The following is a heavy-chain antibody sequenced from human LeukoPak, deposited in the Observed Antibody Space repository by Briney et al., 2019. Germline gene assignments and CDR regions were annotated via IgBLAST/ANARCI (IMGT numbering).Heavy chain of an antibody. Sequence: PSETLSLTCTVSGGSISSGSYYWSWIRQPAGKGLEWIGRIYTSGSTNYNPSLKSRVTMSVDTSKNQFSLKLSSVTAADTAVYYCATLTGGDDAFDIWGQGTMVTVSS. CDR2: IYTSGST. CDR3: ATLTGGDDAFDI. V-gene: IGHV4-61*02. CDR1: GGSISSGSYY. D-gene: IGHD4-23*01. J-gene: IGHJ3*02.